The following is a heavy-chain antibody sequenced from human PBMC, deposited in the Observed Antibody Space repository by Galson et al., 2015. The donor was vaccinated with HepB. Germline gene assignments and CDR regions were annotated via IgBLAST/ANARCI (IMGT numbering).Heavy chain of an antibody. CDR1: GFTFSDYY. J-gene: IGHJ3*02. CDR3: ARGKRYSSSWYDNPDAFDI. V-gene: IGHV3-11*06. Sequence: SLRLSCAASGFTFSDYYMSWIRQAPGKGLEWVSYISSSSSYTNYADSVKGRFTISRDNAKNSLYLQMNSLRAEDTAVYYCARGKRYSSSWYDNPDAFDIWGQGTMVTVSS. CDR2: ISSSSSYT. D-gene: IGHD6-13*01.